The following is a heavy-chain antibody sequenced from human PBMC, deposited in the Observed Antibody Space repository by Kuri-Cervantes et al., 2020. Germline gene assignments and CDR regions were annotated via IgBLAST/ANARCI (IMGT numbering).Heavy chain of an antibody. CDR1: GYTFTDYY. Sequence: ASVKVSCKSSGYTFTDYYIHWVRQAPGQGLEWMGLIDPNSGDKRYPQKFQGRVTMTLDTSISTVYMDLSRLTSDDTAVYYCARDRPHNWFDSWGQGTLVTVSS. D-gene: IGHD6-6*01. J-gene: IGHJ5*01. CDR3: ARDRPHNWFDS. V-gene: IGHV1-2*02. CDR2: IDPNSGDK.